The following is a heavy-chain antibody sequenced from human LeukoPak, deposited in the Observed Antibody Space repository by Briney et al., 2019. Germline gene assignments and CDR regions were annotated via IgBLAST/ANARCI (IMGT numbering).Heavy chain of an antibody. V-gene: IGHV1-69*05. J-gene: IGHJ4*02. Sequence: SVKVSCKASGGTFSSYAISWVRQAPGQGLEWMGRIIPIFGTANYAQKFQGRVTITTDESTSTAYMELSSLRSEDTAVYYCAKDFMSIRWESELDYWGQGTLVTVSS. CDR1: GGTFSSYA. CDR2: IIPIFGTA. D-gene: IGHD4-23*01. CDR3: AKDFMSIRWESELDY.